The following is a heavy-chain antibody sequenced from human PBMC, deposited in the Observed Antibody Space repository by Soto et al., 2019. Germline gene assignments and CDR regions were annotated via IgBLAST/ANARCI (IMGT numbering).Heavy chain of an antibody. CDR2: ISYDGSNK. J-gene: IGHJ6*02. V-gene: IGHV3-30*18. Sequence: PGGSLRLSCAASGFTFSSYGMHWVRQAPGKGLEWVAVISYDGSNKYYADSVKGRFTISRDNSKNTLYLQMNSLRAEDTAVYYCAKDEARRPYWYYYGMDVWGQGTTVTVSS. CDR3: AKDEARRPYWYYYGMDV. CDR1: GFTFSSYG. D-gene: IGHD6-6*01.